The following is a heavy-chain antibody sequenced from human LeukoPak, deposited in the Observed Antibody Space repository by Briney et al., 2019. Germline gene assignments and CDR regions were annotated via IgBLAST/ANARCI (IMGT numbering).Heavy chain of an antibody. Sequence: GGSLRLSCAASGFTLSNFAMHWVRQAPGKGLERVAVIRFDGSRQHYAESLEGRFTISRDNSKNTVSLQMSSLRTEDTALYYCVREQPGDGWSGFDYWGQGTLVTVSS. CDR1: GFTLSNFA. J-gene: IGHJ4*02. CDR3: VREQPGDGWSGFDY. D-gene: IGHD6-19*01. V-gene: IGHV3-30*07. CDR2: IRFDGSRQ.